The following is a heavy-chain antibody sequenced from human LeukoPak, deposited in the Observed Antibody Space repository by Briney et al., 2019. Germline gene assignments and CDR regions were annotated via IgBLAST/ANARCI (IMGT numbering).Heavy chain of an antibody. CDR2: INAGNGNT. Sequence: ASVKVSCKASAYTFTSYAISWVRQAPGQGLEWMGWINAGNGNTKYSQKFQGRVTITRDTSASTAYMELSSLRSEDTAVYYCARWNYYDSTFDYWGQGTLVTVSS. CDR1: AYTFTSYA. D-gene: IGHD3-22*01. J-gene: IGHJ4*02. V-gene: IGHV1-3*01. CDR3: ARWNYYDSTFDY.